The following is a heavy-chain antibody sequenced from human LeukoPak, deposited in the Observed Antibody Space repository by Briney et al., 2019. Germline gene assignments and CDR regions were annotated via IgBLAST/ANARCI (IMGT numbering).Heavy chain of an antibody. CDR2: INPSGGST. Sequence: GASVKVSCKASGYTFTSYYMHWVRQAPGQGLEWMGIINPSGGSTSYAQKFQGRVTMTRDTSTSTVYIELSSLRSEDTAVYYCARDPSPDSSGFRAEYFQHWGQGTLVTVSS. V-gene: IGHV1-46*01. CDR3: ARDPSPDSSGFRAEYFQH. J-gene: IGHJ1*01. D-gene: IGHD3-22*01. CDR1: GYTFTSYY.